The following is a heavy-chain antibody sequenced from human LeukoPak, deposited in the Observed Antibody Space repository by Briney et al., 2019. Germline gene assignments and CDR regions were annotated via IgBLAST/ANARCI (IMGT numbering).Heavy chain of an antibody. J-gene: IGHJ4*02. CDR1: GFTFSSNA. Sequence: ETGGSLRLSCAASGFTFSSNAMNWVRRAPGRGLEWVAIISYDGIYKYYADSVKGRFTISRDNSKNTLYLQMNSLRAEDTAIYFCAKKHPPLAGLRGPLDYWGQGTLVTVSS. CDR2: ISYDGIYK. D-gene: IGHD6-19*01. V-gene: IGHV3-30-3*02. CDR3: AKKHPPLAGLRGPLDY.